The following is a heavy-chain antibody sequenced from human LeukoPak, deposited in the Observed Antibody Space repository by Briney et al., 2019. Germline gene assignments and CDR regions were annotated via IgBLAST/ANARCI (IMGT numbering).Heavy chain of an antibody. Sequence: GGSLRLSCAASGFTFSKYWMRWGRNAPGKGLGRGSRINTDGTVTTYADSVKGRFTVSRDNADNTMFLQMNSVRDEDTAVYYCATKQWLAPPPDSWGQGTPVTVSS. D-gene: IGHD6-19*01. CDR3: ATKQWLAPPPDS. V-gene: IGHV3-74*01. CDR2: INTDGTVT. CDR1: GFTFSKYW. J-gene: IGHJ4*02.